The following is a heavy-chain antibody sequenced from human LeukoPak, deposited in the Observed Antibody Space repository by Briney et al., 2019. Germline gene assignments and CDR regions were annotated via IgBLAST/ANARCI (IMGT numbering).Heavy chain of an antibody. Sequence: SETLSLTCAVYGGSFSGYYWSWIRQPPGKGLEWIGSIYYSGSTYYNPSLKSRVTISVDTSKNQFSLKLSSVTAADTAVYFCARENYYYYYYMDVWGKGTTVTVSS. V-gene: IGHV4-34*11. CDR2: IYYSGST. J-gene: IGHJ6*03. CDR3: ARENYYYYYYMDV. CDR1: GGSFSGYY.